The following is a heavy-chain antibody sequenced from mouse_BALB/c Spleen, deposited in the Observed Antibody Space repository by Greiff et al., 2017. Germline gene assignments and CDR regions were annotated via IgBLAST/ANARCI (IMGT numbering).Heavy chain of an antibody. CDR3: ARQRSRYFDV. J-gene: IGHJ1*01. Sequence: EVKLMESGGGLVQPGGSLKLSCAASGFTFSSYTMSWVRQTPEKRLEWVAYISNGGGSTYYPDTVKGRFTISRDNAKNTLYLQMSSLKSEDTAMYYCARQRSRYFDVWGAGTTVTVSS. CDR1: GFTFSSYT. CDR2: ISNGGGST. V-gene: IGHV5-12-2*01.